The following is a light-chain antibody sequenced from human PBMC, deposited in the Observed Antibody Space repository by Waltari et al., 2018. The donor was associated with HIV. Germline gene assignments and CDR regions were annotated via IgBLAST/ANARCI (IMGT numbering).Light chain of an antibody. J-gene: IGLJ2*01. Sequence: QSVLTQPPSASGTPGQRVTISCSGSRYNIGSNYVYWYQDLPGTAPKLLIYRNNQRPSVVPDRFSGSKSGTSASLAISGLRSEDEAAYYCATWDDSLSGSVLFGGGTKLTVL. V-gene: IGLV1-47*01. CDR3: ATWDDSLSGSVL. CDR1: RYNIGSNY. CDR2: RNN.